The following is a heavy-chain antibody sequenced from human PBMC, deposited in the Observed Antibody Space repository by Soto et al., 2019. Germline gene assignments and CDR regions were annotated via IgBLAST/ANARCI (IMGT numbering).Heavy chain of an antibody. J-gene: IGHJ4*02. Sequence: QITLKESGPTLVKPTETLTLTCTFSGFSLNTSKLGVGWIRQPPGKALEWLALIYWDDDERYHPSLKDRLTITKDTSKNHVVLTMSNMDPVDTATYYCARRNVGNCFDSWGQGTLVTVSS. V-gene: IGHV2-5*02. D-gene: IGHD2-15*01. CDR3: ARRNVGNCFDS. CDR2: IYWDDDE. CDR1: GFSLNTSKLG.